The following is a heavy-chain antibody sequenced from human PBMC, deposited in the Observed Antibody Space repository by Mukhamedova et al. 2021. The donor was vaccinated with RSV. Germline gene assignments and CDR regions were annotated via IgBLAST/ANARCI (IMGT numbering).Heavy chain of an antibody. CDR2: NKDFGGTT. Sequence: NKDFGGTTEYAASVTGRFTISRDDSKSIAYLEMNSLKTEDTAIYYCARGRGTYYQFWIGSRGFDSWGQGTLVTVSS. V-gene: IGHV3-49*02. J-gene: IGHJ4*02. D-gene: IGHD3-3*01. CDR3: ARGRGTYYQFWIGSRGFDS.